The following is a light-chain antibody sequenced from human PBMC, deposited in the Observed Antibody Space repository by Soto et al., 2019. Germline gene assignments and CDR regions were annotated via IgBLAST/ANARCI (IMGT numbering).Light chain of an antibody. CDR3: PENNDFPYT. CDR1: HVISSW. J-gene: IGKJ2*01. CDR2: AAS. Sequence: DIQMTQSPPSVSASVGDRVTITYRASHVISSWLAWYQQKPGKAPKLLIYAASRLQSGVPSRFGCSESGGAFSLTISSLQPADVETYYCPENNDFPYTFGQGTKLEIK. V-gene: IGKV1-12*01.